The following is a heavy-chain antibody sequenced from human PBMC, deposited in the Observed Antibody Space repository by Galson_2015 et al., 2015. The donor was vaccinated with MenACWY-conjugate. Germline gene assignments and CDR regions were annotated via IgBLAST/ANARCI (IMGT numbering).Heavy chain of an antibody. CDR1: GFTFNTYW. J-gene: IGHJ4*02. D-gene: IGHD1-26*01. CDR3: ARLGGNYKTASHFDY. CDR2: TNSDGRST. V-gene: IGHV3-74*01. Sequence: SLRLSCAASGFTFNTYWMHWVRQAPGKGLVWVSRTNSDGRSTSYADSVKGRFTISRDNAKNTLYLQMNSLRAEDTAVYYCARLGGNYKTASHFDYWGQGTLVAVSS.